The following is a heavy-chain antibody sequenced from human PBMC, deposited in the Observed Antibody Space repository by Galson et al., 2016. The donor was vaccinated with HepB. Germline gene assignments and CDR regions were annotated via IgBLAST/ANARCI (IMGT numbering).Heavy chain of an antibody. J-gene: IGHJ6*03. CDR1: RGSISRYY. CDR2: IFYSGST. V-gene: IGHV4-59*06. CDR3: ARVSLIYYYYMDV. D-gene: IGHD6-6*01. Sequence: ETLSLTCIVSRGSISRYYWSWVRQPPGKGLEWIGYIFYSGSTYYNLSLKSRVTISIDTSKNQFSLKLNSVTGADTAVYYCARVSLIYYYYMDVWGRGTTVTVSS.